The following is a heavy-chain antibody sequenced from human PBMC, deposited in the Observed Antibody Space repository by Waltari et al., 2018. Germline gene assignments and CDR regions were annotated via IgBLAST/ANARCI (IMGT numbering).Heavy chain of an antibody. CDR1: GCTFESYV. Sequence: EEQLLESGRSLVQPGGSVTLSCELVGCTFESYVINWVRRPPGGGLEWVAGISGGGSSTYHADSVKGRFTISRDNSKKTVFLQMGSLRAEDTAVYYCARCRSVAFSFYYYSMEVWGQGTTVSVSS. CDR3: ARCRSVAFSFYYYSMEV. J-gene: IGHJ6*02. CDR2: ISGGGSST. D-gene: IGHD3-10*01. V-gene: IGHV3-23*01.